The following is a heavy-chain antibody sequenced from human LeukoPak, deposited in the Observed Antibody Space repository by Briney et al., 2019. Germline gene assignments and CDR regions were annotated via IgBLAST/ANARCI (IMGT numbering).Heavy chain of an antibody. V-gene: IGHV3-23*01. CDR2: ISASGGNT. D-gene: IGHD3-10*01. CDR3: AKLRGSGSYSANDY. J-gene: IGHJ4*02. Sequence: GGSLKLSCAASGFTFTSYAMSWVRQAPGQGLEWVSAISASGGNTYYADSVKGRFTISRDNSKNTLYLQMNSLRAEDTAVYYCAKLRGSGSYSANDYWGQGTLVTVSS. CDR1: GFTFTSYA.